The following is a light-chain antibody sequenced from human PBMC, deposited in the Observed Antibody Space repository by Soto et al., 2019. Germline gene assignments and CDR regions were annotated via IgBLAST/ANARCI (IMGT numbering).Light chain of an antibody. V-gene: IGLV1-47*01. CDR1: SSNIGSNY. J-gene: IGLJ1*01. CDR3: AAWDDSLIGYV. CDR2: RNN. Sequence: QSVLTQPPSASGTPGQRVTISCSGSSSNIGSNYVYWYQQLPGTAPKLLIYRNNQRPSGVPDRFSGSKSGTSASLAISGLGSEDEADYYCAAWDDSLIGYVFGTGTKLTVL.